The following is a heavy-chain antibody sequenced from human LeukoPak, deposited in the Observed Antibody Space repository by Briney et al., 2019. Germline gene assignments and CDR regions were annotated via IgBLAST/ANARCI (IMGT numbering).Heavy chain of an antibody. V-gene: IGHV4-59*01. Sequence: SETLSLTCTVSGGSISSYYWSWIRQPPGKGLEWIGYIYYSGSTNYNLSLKSRVTTSVDTSKNQFSLKLSSVTAADTAVYYCARVGIAAALAAFDIWGQGTMVTVSS. CDR1: GGSISSYY. CDR2: IYYSGST. D-gene: IGHD6-13*01. J-gene: IGHJ3*02. CDR3: ARVGIAAALAAFDI.